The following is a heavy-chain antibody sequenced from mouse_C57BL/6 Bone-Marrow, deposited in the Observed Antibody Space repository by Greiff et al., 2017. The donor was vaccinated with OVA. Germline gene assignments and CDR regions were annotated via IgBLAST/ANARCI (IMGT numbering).Heavy chain of an antibody. V-gene: IGHV1-53*01. Sequence: QVQLKQSGTELVKPGASVKLSCKASGYTFTSYWMHWVKQRPGQGLEWIGNINPSNGGTNYNEKFKSKATLTVDKSSSTASMQLSSLTSEDSAVYYCASGSGGYYSYYFDYWGQGTTLTVSS. CDR3: ASGSGGYYSYYFDY. J-gene: IGHJ2*01. CDR1: GYTFTSYW. D-gene: IGHD2-3*01. CDR2: INPSNGGT.